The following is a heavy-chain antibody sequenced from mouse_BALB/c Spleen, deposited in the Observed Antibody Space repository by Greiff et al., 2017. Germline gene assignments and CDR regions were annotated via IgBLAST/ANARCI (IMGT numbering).Heavy chain of an antibody. CDR2: ISSGSSTI. V-gene: IGHV5-17*02. D-gene: IGHD1-1*01. CDR1: GFTFSSFG. J-gene: IGHJ2*01. Sequence: EVQRVESGGGLVKPGGSLKLSCAASGFTFSSFGMHWVRQAPEKGLEWVAYISSGSSTIYYADTVKGRFTISRDNPKNTLFLQMTSLRSEDTAMYYCAITTVDYFDYWGQGTTLTVSS. CDR3: AITTVDYFDY.